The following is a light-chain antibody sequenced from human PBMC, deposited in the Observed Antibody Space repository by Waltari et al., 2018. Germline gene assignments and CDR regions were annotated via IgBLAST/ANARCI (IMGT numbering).Light chain of an antibody. CDR2: DVT. CDR3: CSFTATHTLL. V-gene: IGLV2-14*03. J-gene: IGLJ2*01. CDR1: NNDVGASKF. Sequence: QSALTQPASVSGSPGQSITISCTGTNNDVGASKFVSWYQQHPGRAPQLMLYDVTERPSGISYRFSGSKSANTASLTISGLLPEDEAIYYCCSFTATHTLLFGGGTTVTVL.